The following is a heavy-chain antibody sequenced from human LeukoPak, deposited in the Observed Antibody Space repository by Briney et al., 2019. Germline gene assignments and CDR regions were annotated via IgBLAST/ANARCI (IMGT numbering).Heavy chain of an antibody. CDR1: GDSISSSSHH. J-gene: IGHJ4*02. Sequence: PSETLSLTCAVSGDSISSSSHHWGWIRQSPGKGLEWVGSIYYGRTTYYNPSLNSRVTISVLTSKNQFSLQLNSVTAADTAVYYCARHDGRGGATMGAFDSWGQGSLVAVSS. CDR2: IYYGRTT. D-gene: IGHD5-24*01. CDR3: ARHDGRGGATMGAFDS. V-gene: IGHV4-39*01.